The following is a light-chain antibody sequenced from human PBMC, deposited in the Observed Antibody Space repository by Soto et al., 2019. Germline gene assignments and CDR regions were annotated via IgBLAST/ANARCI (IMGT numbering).Light chain of an antibody. J-gene: IGKJ1*01. CDR1: ENIFKY. Sequence: DIQMIQSPATLSASVGDRITITCRASENIFKYVAWYQQTSGSAPNLLIYAASDLESGVPSRFSGSGSGTDFTLTISSLEPEDFAVYYCQQRSNWPRTFGQGTKVEIK. CDR3: QQRSNWPRT. V-gene: IGKV1-5*01. CDR2: AAS.